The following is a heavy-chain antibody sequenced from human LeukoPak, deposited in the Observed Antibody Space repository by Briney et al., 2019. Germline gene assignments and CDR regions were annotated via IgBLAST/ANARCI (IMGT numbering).Heavy chain of an antibody. J-gene: IGHJ4*02. D-gene: IGHD3-10*01. CDR1: GFNFVNTW. CDR3: ARAYGSGSYFACDY. V-gene: IGHV3-20*04. CDR2: INWNGGST. Sequence: GGSLRLSCAASGFNFVNTWTHWVRQAPGKGLEWVSGINWNGGSTGYADSVKGRFTISRDNAKNSLYLQMNSLRAEDTALYYCARAYGSGSYFACDYWGQGTLVTVSS.